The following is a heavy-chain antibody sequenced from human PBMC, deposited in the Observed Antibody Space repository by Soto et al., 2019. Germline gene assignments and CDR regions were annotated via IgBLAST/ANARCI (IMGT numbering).Heavy chain of an antibody. CDR1: GFSLNSYA. V-gene: IGHV3-30-3*01. CDR3: ESDCSSHTCYRQGGMDV. J-gene: IGHJ6*02. CDR2: ISYDGSNK. D-gene: IGHD2-2*02. Sequence: TGGSLRLSCAASGFSLNSYAMHWVRQAPGKGLEWVAVISYDGSNKFYGDSVKGRFTISRDNSKNTVYLQMDSLRTGDTAVYYCESDCSSHTCYRQGGMDVWGQGTTVTVS.